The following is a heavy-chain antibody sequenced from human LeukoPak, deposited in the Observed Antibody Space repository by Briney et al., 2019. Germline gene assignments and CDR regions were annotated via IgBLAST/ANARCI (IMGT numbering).Heavy chain of an antibody. D-gene: IGHD3-22*01. Sequence: GGSLRLSCAASGFTFDDYAMHWVRQAPGKGLEWVSLISGDGGSTYYAGSVKGRFTISRDNSKNSLYLQMNSLRTEDTALYYCAKDIPYYYDSSGYYPTDYWGQGTLVTVSS. V-gene: IGHV3-43*02. J-gene: IGHJ4*02. CDR2: ISGDGGST. CDR1: GFTFDDYA. CDR3: AKDIPYYYDSSGYYPTDY.